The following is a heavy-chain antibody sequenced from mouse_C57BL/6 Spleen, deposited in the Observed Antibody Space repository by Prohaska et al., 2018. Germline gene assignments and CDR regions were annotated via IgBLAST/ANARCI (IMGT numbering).Heavy chain of an antibody. V-gene: IGHV4-1*01. CDR1: GIDFIRYC. CDR3: ASPNWDWYFDV. D-gene: IGHD4-1*01. Sequence: EVKLLQSGGGLVQPGGSLKLSCAASGIDFIRYCLSWVRRAPRKGLEWIGEINPDSSTINYAPSLKDKFIISRDNAKNTLYLQMSKVRSEDTALYYCASPNWDWYFDVWGTGTTVTVSS. CDR2: INPDSSTI. J-gene: IGHJ1*03.